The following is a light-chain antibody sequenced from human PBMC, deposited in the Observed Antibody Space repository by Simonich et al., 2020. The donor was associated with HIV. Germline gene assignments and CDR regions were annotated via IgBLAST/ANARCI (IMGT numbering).Light chain of an antibody. Sequence: QSALTQPASVSGSPGQSITISCTVTSSDIGGFNYVSWSQQHPGKAPKLMIYVVSKRPSGVSTRFSGSKSGTTAALTISGLQAEDEADYYCNSYTSSSTVVFGGGTKLTVL. CDR3: NSYTSSSTVV. J-gene: IGLJ2*01. CDR2: VVS. CDR1: SSDIGGFNY. V-gene: IGLV2-14*01.